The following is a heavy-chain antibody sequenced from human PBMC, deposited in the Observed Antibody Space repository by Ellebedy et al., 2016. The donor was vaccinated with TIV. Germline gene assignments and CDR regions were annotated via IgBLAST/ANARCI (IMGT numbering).Heavy chain of an antibody. CDR2: IDPNSGDT. D-gene: IGHD1-26*01. Sequence: ASVQVSCKASGYTFIGYYIHWVRQAPGQGLEWMGWIDPNSGDTRSAQKFQGRVTMTRDTSINTAYMARRRLRSDDTAVIYCARQRPAQGESYYGMDVWGRGTTVTVSS. CDR3: ARQRPAQGESYYGMDV. V-gene: IGHV1-2*02. CDR1: GYTFIGYY. J-gene: IGHJ6*02.